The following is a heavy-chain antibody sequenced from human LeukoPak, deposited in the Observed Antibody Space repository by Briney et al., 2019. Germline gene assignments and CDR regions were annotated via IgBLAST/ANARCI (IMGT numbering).Heavy chain of an antibody. J-gene: IGHJ4*02. CDR2: INPNSGGT. Sequence: ASVKVSCKASGYTFTSYDINWVRQAPGQGLEWMGWINPNSGGTNYAQKFQGRVTMTRDTSISTAYMELSRLRSDDTAVYYCARIYSGYGPRPFGSVPVDYWGQGTLVTVSS. D-gene: IGHD5-12*01. CDR3: ARIYSGYGPRPFGSVPVDY. V-gene: IGHV1-2*02. CDR1: GYTFTSYD.